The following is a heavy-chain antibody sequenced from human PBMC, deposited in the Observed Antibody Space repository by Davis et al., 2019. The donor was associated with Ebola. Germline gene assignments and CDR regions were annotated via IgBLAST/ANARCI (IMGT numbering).Heavy chain of an antibody. CDR1: GFTFSSYW. CDR3: ARVSPDGYSSSWFLGWFDP. CDR2: IKQDGSEK. D-gene: IGHD6-13*01. Sequence: GESLKISCAASGFTFSSYWTSWVRQAPGKGLEWVANIKQDGSEKYYVDSVKGRFTISRDNAKNSLYLQMNSLRAEDTAVYYCARVSPDGYSSSWFLGWFDPWGQGTLVTVSS. V-gene: IGHV3-7*03. J-gene: IGHJ5*02.